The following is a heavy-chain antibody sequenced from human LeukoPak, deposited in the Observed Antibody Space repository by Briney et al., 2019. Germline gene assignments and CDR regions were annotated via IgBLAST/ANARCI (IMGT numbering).Heavy chain of an antibody. CDR3: ARDNSVGETAWWFDP. J-gene: IGHJ5*02. D-gene: IGHD1-26*01. Sequence: APVKVSCKASGYTFTGYYMHWVRQAPGQGLEWMGLINPSGSSTTYAQRFQGRVTTTRDISTSTDYMELTSLTSDDTAMYYCARDNSVGETAWWFDPWGQGTLVTVSS. CDR1: GYTFTGYY. CDR2: INPSGSST. V-gene: IGHV1-46*01.